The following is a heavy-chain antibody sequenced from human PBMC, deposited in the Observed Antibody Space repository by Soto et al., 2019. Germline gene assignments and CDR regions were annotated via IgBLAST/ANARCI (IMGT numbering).Heavy chain of an antibody. V-gene: IGHV1-18*01. CDR3: ARGGNRGAAAVY. Sequence: QVQLVQSGAEVKKPGASVKVSCKASGYTFTSYGISWVRQAPGQGLEWMGWISAYNGNTNYAQKLQGRVTMTTHPSSSTAYVHLKSLRSDATAVDYSARGGNRGAAAVYWGQGTLVSVSP. J-gene: IGHJ4*02. CDR1: GYTFTSYG. D-gene: IGHD6-13*01. CDR2: ISAYNGNT.